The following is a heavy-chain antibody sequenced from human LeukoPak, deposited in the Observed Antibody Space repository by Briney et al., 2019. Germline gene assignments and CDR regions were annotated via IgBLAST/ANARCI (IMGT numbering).Heavy chain of an antibody. CDR3: ARGGDILTEGGGYDY. CDR2: IIPIFGTA. D-gene: IGHD3-9*01. J-gene: IGHJ4*02. CDR1: GGTFSSYA. V-gene: IGHV1-69*13. Sequence: SVKVSCKASGGTFSSYAISWVRQAPGQGLEWMGGIIPIFGTANYAQKFQGRVTITADESTSTAYMELSSLRSEDTAVYYCARGGDILTEGGGYDYWGQGTLVTVSS.